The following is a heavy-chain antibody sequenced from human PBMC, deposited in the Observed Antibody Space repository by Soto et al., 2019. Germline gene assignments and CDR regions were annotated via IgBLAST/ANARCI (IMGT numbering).Heavy chain of an antibody. CDR1: GGSIISYY. CDR3: ARDNPGITMVRGTARTNWFDP. CDR2: IYTSGST. D-gene: IGHD3-10*01. V-gene: IGHV4-4*07. J-gene: IGHJ5*02. Sequence: PSETLSLTCTVSGGSIISYYWSWIRQPAGKGLERIGRIYTSGSTNYNPSLKSRVTMSVDTSKNQFSLKLSSVTAADTAVHYCARDNPGITMVRGTARTNWFDPWGQGTLVTVSS.